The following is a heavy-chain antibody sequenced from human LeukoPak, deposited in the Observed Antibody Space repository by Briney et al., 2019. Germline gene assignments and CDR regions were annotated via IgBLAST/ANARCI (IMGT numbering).Heavy chain of an antibody. J-gene: IGHJ6*02. CDR1: GYTFTSYD. V-gene: IGHV1-8*01. Sequence: ASVKVSCKASGYTFTSYDIHWVRQATGQGLEGMGWMNPNSGNTGYAQKFQGRVTMTRNTSISTAYMELSSLRSEDTAVYYCARGGGMEVVTGYYYYYYGMDVWGQGTTVTVSS. D-gene: IGHD2-21*02. CDR3: ARGGGMEVVTGYYYYYYGMDV. CDR2: MNPNSGNT.